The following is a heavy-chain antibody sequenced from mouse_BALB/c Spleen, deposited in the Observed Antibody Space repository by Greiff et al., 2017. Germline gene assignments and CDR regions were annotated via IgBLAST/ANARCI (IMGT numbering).Heavy chain of an antibody. Sequence: EVQLQQSGAELVKPGASVELSCTASGFNIKDTYMHWVKQRPEQGLEWIGRIDPANGNTKYDPKFQGKATITADTSSNTAYLQLSSLTSEDTAVYYCARGYRYDGWFAYRGQGTLVTVSA. CDR3: ARGYRYDGWFAY. CDR1: GFNIKDTY. J-gene: IGHJ3*01. D-gene: IGHD2-14*01. V-gene: IGHV14-3*02. CDR2: IDPANGNT.